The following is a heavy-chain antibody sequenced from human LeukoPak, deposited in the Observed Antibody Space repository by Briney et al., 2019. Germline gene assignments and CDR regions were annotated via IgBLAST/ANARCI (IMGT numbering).Heavy chain of an antibody. Sequence: VASVKVSCKASGYTFTSYGISWVRQAPGQGLEWMGGIIPIFGTANYAQKFQGRVTITADESTSTAYMELSSLRSEDTAVYYCARGPYSSSWYPDRWFDPWGQGTLVTVSS. CDR1: GYTFTSYG. V-gene: IGHV1-69*13. CDR2: IIPIFGTA. J-gene: IGHJ5*02. CDR3: ARGPYSSSWYPDRWFDP. D-gene: IGHD6-13*01.